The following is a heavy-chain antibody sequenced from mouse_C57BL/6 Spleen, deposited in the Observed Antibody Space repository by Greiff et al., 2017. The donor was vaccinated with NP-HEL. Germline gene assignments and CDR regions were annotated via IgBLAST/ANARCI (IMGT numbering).Heavy chain of an antibody. V-gene: IGHV5-4*01. J-gene: IGHJ2*01. D-gene: IGHD2-5*01. CDR1: GFTFSSYA. Sequence: EVQGVESGGGLVKPGGSLKLSCAASGFTFSSYAMSWVRQTPEKRLEWVATISDGGSYTYYPDNVKGRVTISRDNAKNNLYLQMSHLKSEDTAMYYCARDRYSNYVVDYWGQGTTLTVSS. CDR2: ISDGGSYT. CDR3: ARDRYSNYVVDY.